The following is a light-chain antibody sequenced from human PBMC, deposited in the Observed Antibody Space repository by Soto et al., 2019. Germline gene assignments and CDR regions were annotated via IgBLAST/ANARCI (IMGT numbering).Light chain of an antibody. Sequence: EIVMTQSPATLSVSPGERATLSCRASQSVSSNLAWYQQKPGQAPRLLIYGASTRATGIPARFSGSGSETELTVTISSLQSEDSAVYFCQQYNNWPWTFGQGTEVEIK. V-gene: IGKV3-15*01. CDR1: QSVSSN. CDR3: QQYNNWPWT. J-gene: IGKJ1*01. CDR2: GAS.